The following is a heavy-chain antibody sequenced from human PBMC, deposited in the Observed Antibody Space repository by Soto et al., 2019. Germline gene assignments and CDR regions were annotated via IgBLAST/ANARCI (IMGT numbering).Heavy chain of an antibody. CDR1: GFTFSSYG. D-gene: IGHD6-19*01. CDR2: IWYDGSNK. J-gene: IGHJ4*02. Sequence: GGSLRLSCAASGFTFSSYGMHWVRQAPGKGLEWVAVIWYDGSNKYYADSVKGRFTISRDNSKNTLYLQMNSLRAEDTAVYYCARDLSVYSSGWFVGGYWGQGTLVTVSS. CDR3: ARDLSVYSSGWFVGGY. V-gene: IGHV3-33*01.